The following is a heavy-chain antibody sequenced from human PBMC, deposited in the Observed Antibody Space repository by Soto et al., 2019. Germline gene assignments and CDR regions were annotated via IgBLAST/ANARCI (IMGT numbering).Heavy chain of an antibody. CDR2: IKDKREKYIT. CDR1: GLTFSDHY. Sequence: EVQLVESGGGLVQPGRSLRLSCAASGLTFSDHYMDWVRQAPGKGLEWVGRIKDKREKYITEYAASVKGRFTISRDDSRNTLYLQLNSLKSEDTAVYYCVCFVSGVVHWGQGTLVTVSS. V-gene: IGHV3-72*01. J-gene: IGHJ4*02. D-gene: IGHD3-3*01. CDR3: VCFVSGVVH.